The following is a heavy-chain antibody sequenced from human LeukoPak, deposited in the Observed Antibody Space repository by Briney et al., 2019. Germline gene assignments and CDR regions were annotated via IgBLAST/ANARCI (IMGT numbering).Heavy chain of an antibody. Sequence: ASVKVSCKVSGYTFTELSMHWVRQAPGKGLEWMGGFDPEDGETIYAQKFQGRVTMTEDTSTDTAYMELSSLRSEDTAVYYCATDPVAAAGNGYYYYGMDVWGQGTTVTVSS. V-gene: IGHV1-24*01. CDR2: FDPEDGET. CDR1: GYTFTELS. D-gene: IGHD6-13*01. CDR3: ATDPVAAAGNGYYYYGMDV. J-gene: IGHJ6*02.